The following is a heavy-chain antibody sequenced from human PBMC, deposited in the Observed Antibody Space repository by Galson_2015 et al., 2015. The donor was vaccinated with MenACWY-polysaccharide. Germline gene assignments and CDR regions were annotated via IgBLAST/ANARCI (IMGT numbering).Heavy chain of an antibody. D-gene: IGHD6-19*01. Sequence: SVKVSCKASGYSFTSNYIHWVRQAPGQGLEWMGIINPSDGSTTYAQKLQGRVTMTRDTSTRTVYVELSSLSFEDTAVYYCARGKAVTSTNDYFDYWGQGTLVTVSS. J-gene: IGHJ4*02. CDR3: ARGKAVTSTNDYFDY. V-gene: IGHV1-46*04. CDR1: GYSFTSNY. CDR2: INPSDGST.